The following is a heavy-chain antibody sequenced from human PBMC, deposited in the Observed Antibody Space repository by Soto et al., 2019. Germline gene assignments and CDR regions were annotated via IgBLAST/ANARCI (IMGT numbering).Heavy chain of an antibody. Sequence: LGESLKISCKGSGYSFAGYWITWVRQKPGKGLEWMGRIDPSDSQTYYSPSFRGHVTISATKSITTVFLQWSSLRASDTAMYYCARQIYDSDTGPNFQYYFDSPGQGPPVTVSS. D-gene: IGHD3-22*01. CDR1: GYSFAGYW. CDR2: IDPSDSQT. V-gene: IGHV5-10-1*01. J-gene: IGHJ4*02. CDR3: ARQIYDSDTGPNFQYYFDS.